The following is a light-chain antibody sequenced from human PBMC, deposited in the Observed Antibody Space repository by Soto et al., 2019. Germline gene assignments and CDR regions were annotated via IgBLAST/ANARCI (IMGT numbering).Light chain of an antibody. CDR3: QQYGSSGT. Sequence: EIVLTQSPATLSLSPGERATLSCRASQSVSSNHIAWYQQKPGQAPRLLIYGASTRATGIPARFSGSGSGTEFTLTISRLEPEDFAVYYCQQYGSSGTFGQGTKVDIK. CDR2: GAS. CDR1: QSVSSNH. V-gene: IGKV3-20*01. J-gene: IGKJ1*01.